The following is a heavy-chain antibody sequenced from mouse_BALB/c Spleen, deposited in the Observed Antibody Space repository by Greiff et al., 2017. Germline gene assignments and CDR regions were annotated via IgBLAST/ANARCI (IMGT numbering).Heavy chain of an antibody. J-gene: IGHJ4*01. CDR1: GFAFSSYW. CDR2: IYPGDGDT. CDR3: TSDELGRAMDY. V-gene: IGHV1-80*01. Sequence: QVQLQESGGGLVRPGCSLKISCAASGFAFSSYWMNWVGQTPGKGLEWIGQIYPGDGDTNYNGKFKGKATLTADKSSSTAYMQLSSLTSEDSAFYFCTSDELGRAMDYWGQGTSVTVSS. D-gene: IGHD4-1*01.